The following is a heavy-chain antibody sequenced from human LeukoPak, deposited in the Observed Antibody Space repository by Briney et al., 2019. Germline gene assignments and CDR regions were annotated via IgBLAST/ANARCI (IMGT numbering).Heavy chain of an antibody. Sequence: PGGSLRLSCAASGFTFSSYAMSWVRQAPGKGLEWVSTISASGGSTYYADSVKGRFTISRDNSKNTLYLQMNSLGAEDTAVYYCAKDYYNDSTYYSHLECWGQGTLVTVSS. J-gene: IGHJ4*02. CDR2: ISASGGST. D-gene: IGHD3-22*01. CDR1: GFTFSSYA. V-gene: IGHV3-23*01. CDR3: AKDYYNDSTYYSHLEC.